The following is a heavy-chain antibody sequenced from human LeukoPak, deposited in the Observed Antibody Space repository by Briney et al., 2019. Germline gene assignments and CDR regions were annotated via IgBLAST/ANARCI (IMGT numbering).Heavy chain of an antibody. Sequence: SETLSLTCAVYGGSFSGDYWSWIRQPPRKGLEWIGEINHSGSTNYNPSLKSRVTISVDTSKNKFSLKLSSVTAADTAVYYCARIHLYYDYVWGSSWFDYWGQGTLVTVSS. CDR3: ARIHLYYDYVWGSSWFDY. D-gene: IGHD3-16*01. V-gene: IGHV4-34*01. CDR2: INHSGST. J-gene: IGHJ4*02. CDR1: GGSFSGDY.